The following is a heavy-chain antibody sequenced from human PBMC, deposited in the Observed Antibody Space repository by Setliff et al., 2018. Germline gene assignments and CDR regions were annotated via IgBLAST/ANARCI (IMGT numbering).Heavy chain of an antibody. CDR1: GGTFINYA. D-gene: IGHD4-17*01. J-gene: IGHJ6*02. CDR2: IIPIFGTA. V-gene: IGHV1-69*13. CDR3: ARDLIDPDYGDYLSFYYYGMDV. Sequence: ASVKVSCKASGGTFINYAISWVRQAPGQGLEWMGGIIPIFGTANYAQKFQGRVTITADESTSTAYMELSSLRSEDTAVYYCARDLIDPDYGDYLSFYYYGMDVWGQGTTVTV.